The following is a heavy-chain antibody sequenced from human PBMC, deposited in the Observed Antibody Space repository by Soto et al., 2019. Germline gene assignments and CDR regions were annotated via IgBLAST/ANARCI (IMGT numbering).Heavy chain of an antibody. CDR2: ISYTGRT. Sequence: PSETLSLTCTVSGGSISSGGYYWSWIRQHPGKGLEWIGYISYTGRTYYTPSLNSRLTISLDTSKNLFSLRLSAVTAADTAVYFCARGSFSSSSSWFDPWGQGTLVTVSS. CDR3: ARGSFSSSSSWFDP. V-gene: IGHV4-31*03. CDR1: GGSISSGGYY. D-gene: IGHD6-6*01. J-gene: IGHJ5*02.